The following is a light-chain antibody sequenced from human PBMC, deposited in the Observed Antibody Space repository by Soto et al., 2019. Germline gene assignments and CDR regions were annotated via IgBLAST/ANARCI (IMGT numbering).Light chain of an antibody. CDR3: QQYNSYPLT. Sequence: DIQMTQSPSTLSASVGDRVTITCRASQSISSWLAWYQQKPGKAPNLLIYKASSLESGVPSRFSGSGSGTEFTLTISSLQPEDFVTYYCQQYNSYPLTFGGGTQVEIK. CDR2: KAS. J-gene: IGKJ4*01. CDR1: QSISSW. V-gene: IGKV1-5*03.